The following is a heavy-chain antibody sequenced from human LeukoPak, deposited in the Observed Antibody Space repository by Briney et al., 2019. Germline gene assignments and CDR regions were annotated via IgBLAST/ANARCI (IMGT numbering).Heavy chain of an antibody. CDR2: IDGSSGHI. Sequence: GGSLRLSCAASGFTLSSYWMNWVRQAPGKGLEWVSSIDGSSGHIYYADSVKGRFTISRDNTKSSLYLQMNSLRAEDMAVYYCARRYFDYWGQGTLVTVSS. J-gene: IGHJ4*02. V-gene: IGHV3-21*01. CDR3: ARRYFDY. CDR1: GFTLSSYW.